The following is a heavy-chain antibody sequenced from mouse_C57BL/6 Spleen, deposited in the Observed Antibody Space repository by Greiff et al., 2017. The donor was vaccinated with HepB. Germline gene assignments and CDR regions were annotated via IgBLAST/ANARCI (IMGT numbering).Heavy chain of an antibody. V-gene: IGHV1-80*01. CDR2: IYPGDGDT. J-gene: IGHJ3*01. CDR3: ARGDDGGFAY. Sequence: VQLQQSGAELVKPGASVKISCKASGYAFSGYWMNWVKQRPGKGLEWIGQIYPGDGDTNYNGKFKGKATLTADKSSSTAYMQLSSLISEDSAVYFCARGDDGGFAYWGQGTLVTVSA. CDR1: GYAFSGYW.